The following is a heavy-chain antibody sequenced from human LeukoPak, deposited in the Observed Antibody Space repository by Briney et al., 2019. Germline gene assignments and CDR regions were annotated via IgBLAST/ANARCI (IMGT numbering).Heavy chain of an antibody. Sequence: SETLSLTCTVSGGSISSSSYYWGWIRQPPGKGVEGIGSIYYSGSTYYNPSLRSRVTISVDTSKNQFSLKLSSVTAADTAVYYCARDPTFAPGHHNWFGPWGQGTLVTVSS. CDR2: IYYSGST. D-gene: IGHD3-10*01. V-gene: IGHV4-39*07. CDR3: ARDPTFAPGHHNWFGP. CDR1: GGSISSSSYY. J-gene: IGHJ5*02.